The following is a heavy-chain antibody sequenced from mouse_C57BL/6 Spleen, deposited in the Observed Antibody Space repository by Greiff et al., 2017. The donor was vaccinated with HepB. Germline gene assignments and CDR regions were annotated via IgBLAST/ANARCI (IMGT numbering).Heavy chain of an antibody. Sequence: QVQLQQSGPELVKPGASVKISCKASGYAFSSSWMNWVKQRPGKGLEWIGRIYPGDGDTNYNGKYKGKDTLTADKSSSTAYMQLSSLTSEDSAVYFCSSSSSAYYYAMDYWGQGTSVTVSS. J-gene: IGHJ4*01. CDR3: SSSSSAYYYAMDY. V-gene: IGHV1-82*01. CDR1: GYAFSSSW. CDR2: IYPGDGDT. D-gene: IGHD1-1*01.